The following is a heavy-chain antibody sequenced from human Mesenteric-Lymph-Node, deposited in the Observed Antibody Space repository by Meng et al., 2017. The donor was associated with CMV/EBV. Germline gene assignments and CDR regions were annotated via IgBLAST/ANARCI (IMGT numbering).Heavy chain of an antibody. Sequence: ASVKVSCKASGYTFISYYIHWVRQAPGQGLEWMGWISAYNGNTNYAQKLQGRVTMTTDTSTSTAYMELRSLRSDDTAVYYCARVREVGNYGMDVWGQGTTVTVS. CDR1: GYTFISYY. J-gene: IGHJ6*02. CDR3: ARVREVGNYGMDV. D-gene: IGHD1-26*01. V-gene: IGHV1-18*04. CDR2: ISAYNGNT.